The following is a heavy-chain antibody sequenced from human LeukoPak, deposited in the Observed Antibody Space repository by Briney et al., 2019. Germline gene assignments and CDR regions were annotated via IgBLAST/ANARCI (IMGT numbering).Heavy chain of an antibody. CDR2: ISGYNGAT. CDR1: GFTFTSYG. D-gene: IGHD2-2*01. CDR3: AEDRSSSARED. V-gene: IGHV1-18*01. Sequence: ASVKVSCKTSGFTFTSYGISWVRQAPGQGLEWVGWISGYNGATNYAQKFRDRLTMTTDTSTTTAYMELRSLRSDDTAVYYCAEDRSSSAREDWGQGTLVTVSS. J-gene: IGHJ4*02.